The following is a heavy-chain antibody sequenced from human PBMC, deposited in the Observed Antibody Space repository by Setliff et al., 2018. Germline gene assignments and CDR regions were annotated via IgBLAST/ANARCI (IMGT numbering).Heavy chain of an antibody. D-gene: IGHD3-10*01. CDR3: AKDHGSGSYYLSWGGDYYGMDV. V-gene: IGHV3-30-3*01. Sequence: GGSLRLSCEGSGFNFSSYAMHWVRQAPGKGLQWVAVISYDGTNKYYADSVKGRFIISRDNAKNSLYLQMNSLRAEDTAVYYCAKDHGSGSYYLSWGGDYYGMDVWGQGTTVTVSS. CDR2: ISYDGTNK. J-gene: IGHJ6*02. CDR1: GFNFSSYA.